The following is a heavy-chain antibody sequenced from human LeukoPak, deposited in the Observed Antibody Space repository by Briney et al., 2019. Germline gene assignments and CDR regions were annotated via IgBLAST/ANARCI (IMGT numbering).Heavy chain of an antibody. CDR2: IHYTGSA. CDR1: GYSISSGYY. CDR3: ARAWYCSSSVCNPGDGFDI. V-gene: IGHV4-61*01. Sequence: SETLSLTCTVSGYSISSGYYWGWIRQPPGKGLDWIGYIHYTGSANYNPSLKSRVTISVDTSKNQFSLKLNSVTAADTAVYYCARAWYCSSSVCNPGDGFDIWGQGTMVTVSS. D-gene: IGHD2-2*01. J-gene: IGHJ3*02.